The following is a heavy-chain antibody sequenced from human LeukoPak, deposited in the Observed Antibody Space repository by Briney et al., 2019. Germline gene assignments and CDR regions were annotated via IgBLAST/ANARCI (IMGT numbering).Heavy chain of an antibody. J-gene: IGHJ4*02. CDR3: ARAVSGSPRVPDY. CDR1: GFTFSSYA. V-gene: IGHV3-30*04. D-gene: IGHD1-26*01. CDR2: ISYDGSNK. Sequence: PGGSLRLSCAASGFTFSSYAMHWVRQAPGKGLEWVAVISYDGSNKYYADSVKGRFTISRDNSKNTLYLQMNSLRAEDTAVYYCARAVSGSPRVPDYWGQGTLVTVSS.